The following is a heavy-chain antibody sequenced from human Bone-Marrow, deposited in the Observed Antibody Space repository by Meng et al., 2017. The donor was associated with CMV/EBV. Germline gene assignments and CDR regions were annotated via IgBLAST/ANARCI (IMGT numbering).Heavy chain of an antibody. CDR1: GFTFSSYA. D-gene: IGHD6-19*01. V-gene: IGHV3-23*01. CDR3: AKDWDSSGWFDY. J-gene: IGHJ4*02. Sequence: GESLKISCAASGFTFSSYAMSWVRQAPGKGLEWVSAISGSGGSTYYADSVKGRFTISRDNSKNTLYLQMTSLRAEDTAVYYCAKDWDSSGWFDYWGQGTLVTVSS. CDR2: ISGSGGST.